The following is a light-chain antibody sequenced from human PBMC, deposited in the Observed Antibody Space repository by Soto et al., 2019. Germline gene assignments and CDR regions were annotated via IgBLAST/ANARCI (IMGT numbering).Light chain of an antibody. J-gene: IGLJ1*01. Sequence: SGLTQPPSASGSPGQSVTISCPGTSSDVGNYNYVSWYQQHPGKAPKLMIYEVFKRPSGVPDRFSGSKSGNTASLTVSGLQAEDEADYYCSSYAGSNNYVFGTGTKVTVL. CDR2: EVF. V-gene: IGLV2-8*01. CDR1: SSDVGNYNY. CDR3: SSYAGSNNYV.